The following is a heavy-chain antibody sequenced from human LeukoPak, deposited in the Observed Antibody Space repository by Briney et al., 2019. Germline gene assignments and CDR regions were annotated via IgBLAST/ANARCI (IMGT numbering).Heavy chain of an antibody. CDR2: IIPILGIA. D-gene: IGHD3-22*01. V-gene: IGHV1-69*04. CDR1: GGTFSSYA. CDR3: ARDLYYYDSSGYFTDVGY. Sequence: APVKVSCKASGGTFSSYAISWVRQAPGQGLEWMGRIIPILGIANYAQKFQGRVTITADKSTSTAYMELSSLRSEDTAVYYCARDLYYYDSSGYFTDVGYWGQGTLVTVSS. J-gene: IGHJ4*02.